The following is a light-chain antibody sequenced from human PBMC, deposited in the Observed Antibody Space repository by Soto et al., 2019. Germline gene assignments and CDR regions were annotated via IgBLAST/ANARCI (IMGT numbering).Light chain of an antibody. V-gene: IGKV1-33*01. CDR1: QDITND. Sequence: DIQMTQSPSSLSASVGDRVTITCQASQDITNDLNWYQQKPGKAPKVLIYEASNLETGVPSRFSGSGFGTDFTFNISSLQPEDIATYFCQQYGNVPLTFGGGNKVEIK. CDR3: QQYGNVPLT. CDR2: EAS. J-gene: IGKJ4*01.